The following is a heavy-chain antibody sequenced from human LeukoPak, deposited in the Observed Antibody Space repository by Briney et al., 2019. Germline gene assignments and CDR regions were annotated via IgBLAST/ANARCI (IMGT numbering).Heavy chain of an antibody. D-gene: IGHD1-1*01. J-gene: IGHJ6*03. CDR1: GDSIGSSRSY. Sequence: PSQTLSLICTVFGDSIGSSRSYWGWIRQPPGKGLEWIASFYYSGTTFHNPSLESRVTMSVDMSKNQFSLRLTSVTAADPAVYYCVRQNADYYYYYMDVWGKGTTVTVSS. CDR3: VRQNADYYYYYMDV. V-gene: IGHV4-39*01. CDR2: FYYSGTT.